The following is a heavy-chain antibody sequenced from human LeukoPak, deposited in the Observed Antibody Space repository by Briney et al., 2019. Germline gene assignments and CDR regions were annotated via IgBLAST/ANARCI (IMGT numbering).Heavy chain of an antibody. CDR3: ARGLRDNWFDP. J-gene: IGHJ5*02. D-gene: IGHD3-16*01. CDR2: SNPGGGAT. Sequence: ASVKVSCKASGDTFINDYIHWVRQAPGQGLGWMGVSNPGGGATTYAQKFQGRVTMTRDMSTSTVYMELRSLRSADTAVYYCARGLRDNWFDPWGQGTLVTVSS. V-gene: IGHV1-46*01. CDR1: GDTFINDY.